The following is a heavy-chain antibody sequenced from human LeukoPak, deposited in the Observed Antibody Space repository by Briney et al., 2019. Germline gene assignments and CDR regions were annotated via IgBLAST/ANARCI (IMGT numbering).Heavy chain of an antibody. D-gene: IGHD2-15*01. V-gene: IGHV3-23*01. CDR2: ITGSGGST. J-gene: IGHJ6*03. Sequence: GGSLRPSCAASGYTFSTYAMSWVRQAPGKGLEWVSAITGSGGSTYYADSVKGRFTISRDNSKNTLYLQMNSLRAEDTAVYYCASSPGYSELGYYYYMDVGGKGTTVTVSS. CDR1: GYTFSTYA. CDR3: ASSPGYSELGYYYYMDV.